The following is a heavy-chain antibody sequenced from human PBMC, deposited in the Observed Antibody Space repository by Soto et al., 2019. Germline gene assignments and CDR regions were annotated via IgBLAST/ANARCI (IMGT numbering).Heavy chain of an antibody. CDR3: AKSRGRNSGHDYGSYFVQ. CDR1: GFTFSTYA. J-gene: IGHJ4*02. Sequence: EVRVLESGGDLVQPGGSLRLSCAASGFTFSTYAMNWVRQAPGKGLEWVSSISDNGARTYYAESVKGRLSISRDNSKNTLHLQMNCLRAEDTAVYYCAKSRGRNSGHDYGSYFVQWGQGTLVIVSS. V-gene: IGHV3-23*01. CDR2: ISDNGART. D-gene: IGHD5-12*01.